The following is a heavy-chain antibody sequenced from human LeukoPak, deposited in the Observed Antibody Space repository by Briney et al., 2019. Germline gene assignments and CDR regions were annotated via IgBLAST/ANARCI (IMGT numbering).Heavy chain of an antibody. J-gene: IGHJ5*02. V-gene: IGHV4-39*07. CDR2: IYYSGST. Sequence: SETLSLTCTVSGGSISSSSYYWGWIRQPPGKGLEWIGSIYYSGSTYYNPSLKSRVTISVDTSKNQFSLKPSSVTAADTAVYYCARVLTPYCSSTSCYSQSWFDPWGQGTLVTVSS. CDR1: GGSISSSSYY. D-gene: IGHD2-2*02. CDR3: ARVLTPYCSSTSCYSQSWFDP.